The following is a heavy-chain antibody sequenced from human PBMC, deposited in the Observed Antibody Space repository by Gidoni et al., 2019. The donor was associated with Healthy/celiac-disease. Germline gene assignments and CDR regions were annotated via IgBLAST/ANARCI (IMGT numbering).Heavy chain of an antibody. V-gene: IGHV3-49*05. CDR3: TRDRPEYPVSQWSIAASEWFDP. D-gene: IGHD6-6*01. J-gene: IGHJ5*02. CDR2: IRSKDYGGTT. CDR1: GFTFGDYA. Sequence: EVQLVESGGGLVKPGRSLRRSCTDSGFTFGDYAMRWFRPATVKGLGWVGFIRSKDYGGTTEDSKSIAYLQMNSLKTEDTAVYYCTRDRPEYPVSQWSIAASEWFDPLGQGTLVTVSS.